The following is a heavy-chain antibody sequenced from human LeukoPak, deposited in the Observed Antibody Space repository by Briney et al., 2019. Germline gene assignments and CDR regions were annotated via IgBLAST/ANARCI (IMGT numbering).Heavy chain of an antibody. J-gene: IGHJ4*02. V-gene: IGHV1-2*02. CDR3: ARGVVDFFGVVGSYFDY. CDR2: INPNSGGT. Sequence: ASVKVSCKASGYTVTGYYMHWVRQAPGQGLEWMGWINPNSGGTNYAQKFQGRVTMTRDTSISTAYMELSRLRSDDTAVYYCARGVVDFFGVVGSYFDYWGRGTLVTVSS. CDR1: GYTVTGYY. D-gene: IGHD3-3*01.